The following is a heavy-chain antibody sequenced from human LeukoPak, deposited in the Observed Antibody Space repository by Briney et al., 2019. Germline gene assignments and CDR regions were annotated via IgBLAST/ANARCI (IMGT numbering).Heavy chain of an antibody. Sequence: GESLKISCKGSGYSFTSYWIGWVRQMPVKGLEWMGIIYPGDSDTRYSPSFQGQVTISADKSISTAYLQWSSLKASDTAIYYCARLAVRGVSSFAAKLNWFDPWGQGTLVTVSS. CDR1: GYSFTSYW. V-gene: IGHV5-51*01. CDR3: ARLAVRGVSSFAAKLNWFDP. J-gene: IGHJ5*02. D-gene: IGHD3-10*01. CDR2: IYPGDSDT.